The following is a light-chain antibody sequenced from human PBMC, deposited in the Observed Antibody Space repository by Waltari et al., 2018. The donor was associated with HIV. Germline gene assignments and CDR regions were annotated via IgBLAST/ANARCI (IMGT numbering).Light chain of an antibody. CDR2: RNN. J-gene: IGLJ1*01. CDR1: SPNIGSNY. CDR3: AAWGDSLTSFV. Sequence: QSVLTQPPSASETPGQRVTIPCSGSSPNIGSNYVYLSQPLPGTAPKLLIYRNNQRPSGVPDRFSGSKSGTSASLAISGLRSEDEADYYCAAWGDSLTSFVFGTGTKVTVL. V-gene: IGLV1-47*01.